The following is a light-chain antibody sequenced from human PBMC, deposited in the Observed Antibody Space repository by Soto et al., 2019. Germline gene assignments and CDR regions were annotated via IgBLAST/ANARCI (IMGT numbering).Light chain of an antibody. CDR1: QILVDRDGNTY. CDR2: KIS. Sequence: DVVMTQSPLSLPVTLGQPASISCSSSQILVDRDGNTYFNWDQRRPGQPPRRVIYKISYQDSGVPDRFSGSGSGTYFTLKISRVEAEDVGFYYCMQCTLWPWTFGQGTKVEIK. J-gene: IGKJ1*01. V-gene: IGKV2-30*01. CDR3: MQCTLWPWT.